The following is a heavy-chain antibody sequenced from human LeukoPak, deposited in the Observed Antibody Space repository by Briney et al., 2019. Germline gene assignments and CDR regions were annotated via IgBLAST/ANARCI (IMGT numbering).Heavy chain of an antibody. CDR1: GGSNSSYY. Sequence: SETLSLTCTVSGGSNSSYYWSWIRQPPGKGLEWIGYIYYSGSTNYNPSLKSRVTISVDTSKNQFSLKLSSVTAADTAVYYCARVYSSRGVDAFDIWGQGTMVTVSS. V-gene: IGHV4-59*01. D-gene: IGHD3-10*01. J-gene: IGHJ3*02. CDR2: IYYSGST. CDR3: ARVYSSRGVDAFDI.